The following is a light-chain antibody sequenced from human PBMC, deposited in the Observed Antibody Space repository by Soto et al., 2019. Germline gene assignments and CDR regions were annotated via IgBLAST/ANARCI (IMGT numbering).Light chain of an antibody. Sequence: QLVLTQSPSASASLGASVKLTCTLSSGHSSYAIAWHQQQPEKGPRYLMKLNSXGSXXXXXXXXXXFSGSSSGAERYLTXXXXXXXXXXXYYCQTWGTGIQVFGGGTKLTVL. V-gene: IGLV4-69*01. CDR1: SGHSSYA. J-gene: IGLJ2*01. CDR3: QTWGTGIQV. CDR2: LNSXGSX.